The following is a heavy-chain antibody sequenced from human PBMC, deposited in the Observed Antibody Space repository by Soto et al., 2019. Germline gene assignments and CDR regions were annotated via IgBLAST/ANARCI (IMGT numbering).Heavy chain of an antibody. CDR3: ARGTPVTAHHYYSYGMDV. CDR1: GGSINSYY. V-gene: IGHV4-59*01. CDR2: IYYSGST. Sequence: QVQLQESGPGLVKPSETLSLTCTVSGGSINSYYWSWIRQPPGKGLEWIGYIYYSGSTNYNPSLKSRVTISVDTSNNQFSMRLSSVTTADTAVYYCARGTPVTAHHYYSYGMDVWGQGTTVTVS. J-gene: IGHJ6*02. D-gene: IGHD4-17*01.